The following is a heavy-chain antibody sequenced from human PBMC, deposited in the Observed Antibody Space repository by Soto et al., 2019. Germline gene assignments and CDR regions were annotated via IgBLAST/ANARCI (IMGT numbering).Heavy chain of an antibody. V-gene: IGHV4-39*07. CDR2: VYYSGST. Sequence: PSETLSLTCTVSGGSISSRSYYWGWIRQPPGKGLEWIGSVYYSGSTSYNPSLKSRVTISVDPSKNQFSLMLTAVTAADTAVYYCARTHSGSYYSVFNYWGRGSLVTVSS. J-gene: IGHJ4*02. CDR3: ARTHSGSYYSVFNY. D-gene: IGHD1-26*01. CDR1: GGSISSRSYY.